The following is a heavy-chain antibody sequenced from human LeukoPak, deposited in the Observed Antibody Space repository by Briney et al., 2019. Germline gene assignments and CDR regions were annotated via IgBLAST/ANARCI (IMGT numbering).Heavy chain of an antibody. CDR1: GGTFSSYA. J-gene: IGHJ4*02. CDR3: ARNRYSSGWLLDY. D-gene: IGHD6-19*01. V-gene: IGHV1-69*06. Sequence: SLKVSCKASGGTFSSYAISWARQAPGQGLEWMGRIIPIFGTANYAQKFQGRVTITADKSTSTAYMELSSLRSEDTAVYYCARNRYSSGWLLDYWGQGTLVTVSS. CDR2: IIPIFGTA.